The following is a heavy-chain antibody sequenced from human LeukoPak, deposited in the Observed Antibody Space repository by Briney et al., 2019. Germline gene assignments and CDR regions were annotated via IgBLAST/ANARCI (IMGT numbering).Heavy chain of an antibody. CDR1: GFTFSSYG. CDR3: ARGSDTMIVVVSPLGY. Sequence: PGRSLRLSCAASGFTFSSYGMHWVRQAPGKGLEWVAVISYDGSNKYYADSVKGRLTISRDNSKNTLYLQMNSLRAEDTAVYYCARGSDTMIVVVSPLGYWGQGTLVTVSS. CDR2: ISYDGSNK. D-gene: IGHD3-22*01. J-gene: IGHJ4*02. V-gene: IGHV3-30*03.